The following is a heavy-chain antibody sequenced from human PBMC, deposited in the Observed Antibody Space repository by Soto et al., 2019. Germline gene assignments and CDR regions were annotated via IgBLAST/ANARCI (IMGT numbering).Heavy chain of an antibody. D-gene: IGHD3-22*01. J-gene: IGHJ4*02. CDR2: IFGNGGGI. CDR1: GFPFSTYA. V-gene: IGHV3-23*01. CDR3: AKDRPPDSRWPFDH. Sequence: PGGSLRLSCTASGFPFSTYAMSWVRQAPGKGLEWVSGIFGNGGGISYADSVRGRFTISRDNSNSILYLQMHSLRAEDTAVYYCAKDRPPDSRWPFDHWGRGTLVTISP.